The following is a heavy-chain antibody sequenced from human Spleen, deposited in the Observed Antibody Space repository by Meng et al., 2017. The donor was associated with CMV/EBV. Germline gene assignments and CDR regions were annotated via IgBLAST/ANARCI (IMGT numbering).Heavy chain of an antibody. CDR3: ARDTLYDILTGYQLDYGMDV. D-gene: IGHD3-9*01. CDR1: GFTFSSYW. CDR2: INSDGSST. J-gene: IGHJ6*02. V-gene: IGHV3-74*01. Sequence: GGSLRLSCAASGFTFSSYWMHWVRQAPGKGLVWVSRINSDGSSTSYADSVKGRFTISRDNAKNTLYLQMNSLRAEDTAVYYCARDTLYDILTGYQLDYGMDVWGQGTTVTVSS.